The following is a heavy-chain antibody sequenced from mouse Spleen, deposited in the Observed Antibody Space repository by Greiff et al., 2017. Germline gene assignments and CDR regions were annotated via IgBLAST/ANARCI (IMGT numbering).Heavy chain of an antibody. CDR3: AIESSGYVPFAY. CDR1: GYTFTSYW. V-gene: IGHV1-59*01. J-gene: IGHJ3*01. D-gene: IGHD3-2*01. CDR2: IDPSDSYT. Sequence: QVQLQQPGAELVRPGTSVKLSCKASGYTFTSYWMHWVKQRPGQGLEWIGVIDPSDSYTNYNQKFKGKATLTVDKSSSTAYMQLSSLTSEDSAVYYCAIESSGYVPFAYWGQGTLVTVSA.